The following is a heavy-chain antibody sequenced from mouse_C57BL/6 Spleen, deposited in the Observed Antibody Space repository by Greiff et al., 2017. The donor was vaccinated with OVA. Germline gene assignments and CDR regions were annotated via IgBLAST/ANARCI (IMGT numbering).Heavy chain of an antibody. J-gene: IGHJ2*01. CDR1: GFTFSSYA. D-gene: IGHD1-1*01. CDR3: ARDYYGSCRYVDD. CDR2: ISDGGSYT. Sequence: DVKLVESGGGLVKPGGSLKLSCAASGFTFSSYAMSWVRQTPEKRLEWVATISDGGSYTNYPDNVKGRFTISRDNAKNTLYLQMSHLKSDDTAMYVCARDYYGSCRYVDDWGQGTTLTVSS. V-gene: IGHV5-4*01.